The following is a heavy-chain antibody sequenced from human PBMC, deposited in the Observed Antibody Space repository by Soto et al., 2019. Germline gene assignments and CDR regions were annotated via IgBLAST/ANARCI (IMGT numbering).Heavy chain of an antibody. CDR3: ARDPFDIVVVPAGYGMDF. CDR1: GYTFTSYG. V-gene: IGHV1-18*04. D-gene: IGHD2-2*01. CDR2: ISAYNGNT. J-gene: IGHJ6*02. Sequence: QVQLVQSGAEVKKPGASVKVSCKASGYTFTSYGISWVRQAPGQGLEWMGWISAYNGNTNYAQKLQGRVTMTTDTSTSTAYMELRILRSDDTAVYYCARDPFDIVVVPAGYGMDFWGQGTTVTVSS.